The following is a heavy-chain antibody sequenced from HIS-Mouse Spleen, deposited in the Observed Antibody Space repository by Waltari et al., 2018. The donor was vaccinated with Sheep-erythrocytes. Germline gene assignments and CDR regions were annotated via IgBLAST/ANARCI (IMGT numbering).Heavy chain of an antibody. V-gene: IGHV3-21*01. D-gene: IGHD1-1*01. CDR1: GFTFSSYS. CDR3: ARDTGTDAFDI. J-gene: IGHJ3*02. Sequence: EVQLVESGGGLVKPGGSLRLSCAASGFTFSSYSMNWVRQAPGKGREWVSYISSSSSYIYYADSVKGRFTISRDNAKNSLYLQMNSLRAEDTAVYYCARDTGTDAFDIWGQGTMVTVSS. CDR2: ISSSSSYI.